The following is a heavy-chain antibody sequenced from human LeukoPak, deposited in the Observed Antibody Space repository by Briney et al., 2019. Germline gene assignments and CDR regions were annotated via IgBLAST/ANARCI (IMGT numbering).Heavy chain of an antibody. CDR1: GFIFNSYA. D-gene: IGHD3-9*01. CDR2: ISGSDGGT. Sequence: GGSLRLSCAASGFIFNSYAMSWVRQAPGKGLEWVSAISGSDGGTNYADSVKGRFTISRDNSKNTLYPQMNSLRAEDTAVYYCAKGSRGHFDWLLYFDYWGQGTLVTVSS. J-gene: IGHJ4*02. CDR3: AKGSRGHFDWLLYFDY. V-gene: IGHV3-23*01.